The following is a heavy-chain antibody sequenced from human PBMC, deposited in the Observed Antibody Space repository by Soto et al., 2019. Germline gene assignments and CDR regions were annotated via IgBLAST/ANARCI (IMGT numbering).Heavy chain of an antibody. Sequence: SETLSLTCTVSGDSISRSGYYWTWIRQHPGKGLEWIGYIYYSGTTHYNPSLKGRVTISVDTSKNQFSLKLNSVTAADTAVYYCARDMSSGYYWFDPWGQGTLVTVSS. J-gene: IGHJ5*02. CDR1: GDSISRSGYY. CDR2: IYYSGTT. V-gene: IGHV4-31*03. D-gene: IGHD3-22*01. CDR3: ARDMSSGYYWFDP.